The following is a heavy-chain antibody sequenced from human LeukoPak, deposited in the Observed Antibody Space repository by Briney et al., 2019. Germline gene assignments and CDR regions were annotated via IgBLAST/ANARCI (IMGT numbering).Heavy chain of an antibody. CDR1: GDTFTANY. Sequence: ASVKVSCKASGDTFTANYLHWVRQAPGQGLEWMGWINPNSGATSYAQKFQGRVTLTRDTSISTAYMELSSLRSDDTAVYYCAREALGGPYFDYWGQGTLVTVSS. CDR2: INPNSGAT. J-gene: IGHJ4*02. CDR3: AREALGGPYFDY. D-gene: IGHD3-16*01. V-gene: IGHV1-2*02.